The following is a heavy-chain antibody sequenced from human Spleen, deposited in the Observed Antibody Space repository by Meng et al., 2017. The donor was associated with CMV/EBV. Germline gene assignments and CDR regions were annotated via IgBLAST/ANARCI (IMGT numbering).Heavy chain of an antibody. CDR2: ISSSGSTI. V-gene: IGHV3-11*01. D-gene: IGHD3-9*01. CDR1: GFTFSDYY. Sequence: GGSLRLSCAASGFTFSDYYMSWIRQAPGKGLEWVSYISSSGSTIYYADSVKGRFTISRDNAKNSLYLQMNSLRAEDTALYYCAKDKLRYFDQAYYYYYGMDVWGQGTTVTVSS. CDR3: AKDKLRYFDQAYYYYYGMDV. J-gene: IGHJ6*02.